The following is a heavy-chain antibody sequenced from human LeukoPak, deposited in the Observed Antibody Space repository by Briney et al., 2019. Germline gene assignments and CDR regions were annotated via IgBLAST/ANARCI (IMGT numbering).Heavy chain of an antibody. J-gene: IGHJ4*02. D-gene: IGHD3-10*01. Sequence: PGGSLRRSCAASGFTFSSYWMSWVRQSPGKGLEWVANIKPDGSEKYFMDSVKGRFTISRDNAKNALYLEMNSLRAEDTAEYFCARERMYSGSGSTYPYYDYWGQGTLVTVSS. CDR2: IKPDGSEK. V-gene: IGHV3-7*01. CDR3: ARERMYSGSGSTYPYYDY. CDR1: GFTFSSYW.